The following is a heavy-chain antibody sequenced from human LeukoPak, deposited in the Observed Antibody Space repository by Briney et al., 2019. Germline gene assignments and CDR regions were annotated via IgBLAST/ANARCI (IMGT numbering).Heavy chain of an antibody. CDR1: GGSISSSSYY. Sequence: SETLSLTCTVSGGSISSSSYYWGWIRQPPGKGLEWIGSIYHSGSTYYNPSLKSRVTISVDTSKNQFSLKLSSVTAADTAVYYCATEVAYNYDSSGYYYEPLFDYWGQGTLVTVSS. D-gene: IGHD3-22*01. V-gene: IGHV4-39*07. CDR3: ATEVAYNYDSSGYYYEPLFDY. CDR2: IYHSGST. J-gene: IGHJ4*02.